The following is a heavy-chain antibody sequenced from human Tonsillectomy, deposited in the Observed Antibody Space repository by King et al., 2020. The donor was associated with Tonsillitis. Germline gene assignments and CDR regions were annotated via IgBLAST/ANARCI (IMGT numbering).Heavy chain of an antibody. D-gene: IGHD7-27*01. CDR2: ISYDGRNK. CDR1: GFTFSSYA. V-gene: IGHV3-30*04. CDR3: ARDGRELTGDYYFDS. J-gene: IGHJ4*02. Sequence: VQLVESGGGVVQPGRSLRLSCAASGFTFSSYAMHWVRQAPGKGLEWVAVISYDGRNKYYADSVKGRFTISRDNSKNKLYLQMNSLRAEDTAVYYCARDGRELTGDYYFDSWGQGTLVTVSS.